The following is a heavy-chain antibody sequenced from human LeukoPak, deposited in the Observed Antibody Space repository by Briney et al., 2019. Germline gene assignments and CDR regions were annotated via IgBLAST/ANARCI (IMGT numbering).Heavy chain of an antibody. CDR2: ISSSSTTM. V-gene: IGHV3-48*01. Sequence: GGSLRLSCVASRFIFSHYGMNWVRQAPGKGPEWISYISSSSTTMYYADSVKGRFTISRDNAKNSLYLQMNSLRAEDTAVYYCARGSHYYDTTIIPLDYWGQGTLVTVSS. D-gene: IGHD3-22*01. J-gene: IGHJ4*02. CDR1: RFIFSHYG. CDR3: ARGSHYYDTTIIPLDY.